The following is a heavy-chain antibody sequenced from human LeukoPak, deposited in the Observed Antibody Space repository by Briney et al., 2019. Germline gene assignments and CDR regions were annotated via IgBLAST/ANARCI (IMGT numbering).Heavy chain of an antibody. J-gene: IGHJ3*02. D-gene: IGHD2-8*01. CDR2: IKSEGSST. CDR1: FHLQKYL. CDR3: ATENGHAFDI. V-gene: IGHV3-74*01. Sequence: GDLVLPWSCLWFHLQKYLLEWDPPAPREGLVWVSSIKSEGSSTSYADSGKGRLTISRDNARNTLYLQMNSLRTEDTAVYYCATENGHAFDIWGQGTMVTVSA.